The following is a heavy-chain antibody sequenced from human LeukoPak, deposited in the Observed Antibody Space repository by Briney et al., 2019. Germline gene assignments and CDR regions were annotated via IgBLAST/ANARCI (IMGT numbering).Heavy chain of an antibody. D-gene: IGHD6-13*01. CDR1: GRSFGSYY. CDR2: INQSGST. J-gene: IGHJ5*02. V-gene: IGHV4-34*01. Sequence: SETLSLTCAVYGRSFGSYYWSWIRQPPGKGLEWIGEINQSGSTNYNPSLKSGVTISVDTSKNQFSLKLSTVPAADTAVYYCARGRIAAAGRSSNWFDPWGQGTLVTVSS. CDR3: ARGRIAAAGRSSNWFDP.